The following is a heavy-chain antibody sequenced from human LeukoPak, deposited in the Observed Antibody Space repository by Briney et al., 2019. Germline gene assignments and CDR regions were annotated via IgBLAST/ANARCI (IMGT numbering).Heavy chain of an antibody. CDR2: INHSGST. CDR3: AGGGYYRDYYYYGMDV. V-gene: IGHV4-34*01. Sequence: SETLSLTCAVYGGSFSGYYWSWIRQPPGKGLEWIGEINHSGSTNYNPSLKSRVTISVDTSKNQFSLKLSSVTAADTAVYYCAGGGYYRDYYYYGMDVWGQGTTVTVSS. CDR1: GGSFSGYY. J-gene: IGHJ6*02. D-gene: IGHD3-22*01.